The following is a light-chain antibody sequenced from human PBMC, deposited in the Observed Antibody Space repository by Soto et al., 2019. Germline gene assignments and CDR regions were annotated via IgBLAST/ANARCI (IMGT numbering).Light chain of an antibody. V-gene: IGKV3-20*01. CDR2: GAS. CDR3: HHYDSSPLT. Sequence: EIVLTQSPGTLSLSPGERATLSCRASQSVSSSYLAWYQQKPGQAPRLLIYGASSRATGIPDRFSGSGSGTDFTLTISTLEPEDFAVYYCHHYDSSPLTFGGGTKVESK. J-gene: IGKJ4*01. CDR1: QSVSSSY.